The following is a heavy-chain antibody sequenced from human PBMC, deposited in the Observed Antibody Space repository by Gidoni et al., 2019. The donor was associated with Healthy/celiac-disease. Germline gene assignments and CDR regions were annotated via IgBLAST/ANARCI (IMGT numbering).Heavy chain of an antibody. Sequence: EVQLLESGGGLVQPGGSLRLSCAASGFPFSSYAMSWVRQAPGKGLEWVAAISGSGGSTYYADSVKGRFTISRDNSKNTLYLQMNSLRAEDTAVYYCAKFRWAVAGTNDFDYWGQGTLVTVSS. D-gene: IGHD6-19*01. CDR1: GFPFSSYA. CDR3: AKFRWAVAGTNDFDY. J-gene: IGHJ4*02. CDR2: ISGSGGST. V-gene: IGHV3-23*01.